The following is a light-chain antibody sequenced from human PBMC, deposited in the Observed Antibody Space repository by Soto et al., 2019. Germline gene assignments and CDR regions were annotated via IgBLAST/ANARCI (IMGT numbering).Light chain of an antibody. Sequence: EIIMTQSPDTLSVSPGERATLSCRASHSVSNNLAWYQQKPGQAPRLLIYYASTRATGIPARFSGSGSGTEFTLTISSLQSEDFALYYCQQYNDWPPITFGQGTRLEVK. CDR1: HSVSNN. V-gene: IGKV3-15*01. CDR2: YAS. CDR3: QQYNDWPPIT. J-gene: IGKJ5*01.